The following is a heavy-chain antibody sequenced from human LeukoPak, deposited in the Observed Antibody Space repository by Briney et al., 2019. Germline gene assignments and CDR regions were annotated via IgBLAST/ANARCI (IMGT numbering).Heavy chain of an antibody. J-gene: IGHJ4*02. CDR2: INAGNGNT. CDR3: AREGSSGYRLLDY. D-gene: IGHD3-22*01. Sequence: ASVKASCKASGYTFTSYAMHWVRQAHGQRLEWMGWINAGNGNTKYSQKFQGRVTITRDTSASTAYMELSSLRSEDTAVYYCAREGSSGYRLLDYWGQGTLVTVSS. V-gene: IGHV1-3*01. CDR1: GYTFTSYA.